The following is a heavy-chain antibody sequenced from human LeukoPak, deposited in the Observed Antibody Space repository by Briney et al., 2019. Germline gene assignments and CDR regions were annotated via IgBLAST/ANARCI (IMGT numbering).Heavy chain of an antibody. CDR2: IYYSGIT. CDR1: GDSISSYY. V-gene: IGHV4-59*12. J-gene: IGHJ4*02. D-gene: IGHD4-17*01. Sequence: SETLSLTCTVSGDSISSYYWYWFRQPPGKELEWIACIYYSGITHYNPSLKSRVTISLDTSKNQFSLRLSSVTAADTAVYYCARTVTPTPFFDYWGQGTLATVSS. CDR3: ARTVTPTPFFDY.